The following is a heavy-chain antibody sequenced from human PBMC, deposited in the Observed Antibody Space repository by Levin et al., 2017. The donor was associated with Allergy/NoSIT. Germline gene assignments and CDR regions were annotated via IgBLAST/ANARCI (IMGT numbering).Heavy chain of an antibody. J-gene: IGHJ4*02. CDR1: GFTLGGYG. CDR3: AKDRGQRQYCDN. Sequence: SGGSLRLSCAASGFTLGGYGMHWVRQGPGKGLEWVAFISYDGSEKYYVDSVEGRFTISRDNSQNMLYLQMNSLRPEDTAVYYCAKDRGQRQYCDNWGQGTLVTVSS. CDR2: ISYDGSEK. V-gene: IGHV3-30*18.